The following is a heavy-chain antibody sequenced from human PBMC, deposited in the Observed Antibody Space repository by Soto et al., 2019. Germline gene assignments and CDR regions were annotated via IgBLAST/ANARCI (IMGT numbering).Heavy chain of an antibody. D-gene: IGHD2-15*01. V-gene: IGHV4-39*01. CDR2: IYYSGST. CDR3: ARRDIVVVVAATHVEY. CDR1: GGSISSSSYY. J-gene: IGHJ4*02. Sequence: QLQLQESGPGLVKPSETLSLTCTVSGGSISSSSYYWGWIRQPPGKGLEWIGSIYYSGSTYYNPSLKSRVTISVDTSKNQFSLKLSSVTAADTAVYYCARRDIVVVVAATHVEYWGQGTLVTVSS.